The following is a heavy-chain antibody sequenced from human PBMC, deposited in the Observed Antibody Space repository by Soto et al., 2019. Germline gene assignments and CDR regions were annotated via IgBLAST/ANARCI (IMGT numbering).Heavy chain of an antibody. CDR3: ASRSPALDY. CDR2: IWYDGSNK. V-gene: IGHV3-33*01. Sequence: QVQLVESGGGVVQPGRSLRLSCAASGFSFSSYGMHWVRQAPGKGLEWVAVIWYDGSNKYYADSVKGRFTISRDNSKNTLYLQMNSLRAEDTAVYYCASRSPALDYWGQGPLVTVSS. CDR1: GFSFSSYG. J-gene: IGHJ4*02.